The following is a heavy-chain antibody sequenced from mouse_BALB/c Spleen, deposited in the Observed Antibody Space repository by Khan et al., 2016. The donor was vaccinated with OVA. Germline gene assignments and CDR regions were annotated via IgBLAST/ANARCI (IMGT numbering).Heavy chain of an antibody. J-gene: IGHJ3*01. CDR2: IRYDGDS. D-gene: IGHD3-1*01. Sequence: EVQLQESGPGLVKPSQSLSLTCSVTGYSITSGYFWNWIRQFPEIKLEWMGYIRYDGDSNYNPSLINRISITRDTSKNQFFLRLNSVTPEDTATYYCARGGSSGPAWFTSWGQGTLLTVSA. V-gene: IGHV3-6*02. CDR3: ARGGSSGPAWFTS. CDR1: GYSITSGYF.